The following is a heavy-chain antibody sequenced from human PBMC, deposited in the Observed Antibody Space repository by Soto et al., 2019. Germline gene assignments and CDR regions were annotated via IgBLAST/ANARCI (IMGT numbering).Heavy chain of an antibody. CDR2: IYYSGST. J-gene: IGHJ4*02. Sequence: TSETLSLTCTVSGGSISSYYWNWIRQPPGKGLEWIGYIYYSGSTNYNPSLKSRVTISVDTSKNQFSLKLSSVTAADTAVYYCARRYGGNLDYWGQGTLVTVSS. CDR3: ARRYGGNLDY. CDR1: GGSISSYY. V-gene: IGHV4-59*08. D-gene: IGHD1-26*01.